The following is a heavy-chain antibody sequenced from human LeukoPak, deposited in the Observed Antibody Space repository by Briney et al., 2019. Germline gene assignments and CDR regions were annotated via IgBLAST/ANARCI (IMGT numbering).Heavy chain of an antibody. CDR1: GYTFTGYY. CDR2: INPNSGGT. Sequence: ASVKVSCKASGYTFTGYYMHWVRQAPGQGLEWMGWINPNSGGTNYAQKFQGRVTMTRDTSTSTVYMELSSLRSEDTAVYYCARVYYDSSGYYYGWFDPWGQGTLVTVSS. D-gene: IGHD3-22*01. V-gene: IGHV1-2*02. J-gene: IGHJ5*02. CDR3: ARVYYDSSGYYYGWFDP.